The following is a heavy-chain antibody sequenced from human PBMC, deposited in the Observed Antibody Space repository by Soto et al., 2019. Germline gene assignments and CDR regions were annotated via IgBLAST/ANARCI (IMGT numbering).Heavy chain of an antibody. CDR1: GFTFTDFY. J-gene: IGHJ4*02. CDR3: PGWGGHDYNY. Sequence: EVQLVQSGGGLVQPGGSLRLSCVGSGFTFTDFYMNWVRQAPGKGLEWVANIRPDGSETNYVESVKGRFTTSRDNAKKSLFLQMNSLRADDTAVYYCPGWGGHDYNYWGQGILVTVSS. CDR2: IRPDGSET. V-gene: IGHV3-7*03. D-gene: IGHD4-4*01.